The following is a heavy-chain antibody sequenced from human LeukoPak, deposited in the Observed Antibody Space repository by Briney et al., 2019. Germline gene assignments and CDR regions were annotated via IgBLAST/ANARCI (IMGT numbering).Heavy chain of an antibody. Sequence: GESLKISCKGSGYNFTSYWIGWVRQMPGKGLEWMGIIYPGDSDTRYSPSFQGQVTISADKPISTAYLQWSSLKASDTAMYYCARQGQYYDILTGYSKWGQGTLVTVSS. J-gene: IGHJ4*02. CDR1: GYNFTSYW. CDR2: IYPGDSDT. V-gene: IGHV5-51*01. CDR3: ARQGQYYDILTGYSK. D-gene: IGHD3-9*01.